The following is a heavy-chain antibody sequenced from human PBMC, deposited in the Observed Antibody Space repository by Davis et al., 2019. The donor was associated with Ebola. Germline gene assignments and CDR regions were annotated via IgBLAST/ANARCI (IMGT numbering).Heavy chain of an antibody. CDR1: DGSISGNY. CDR3: ARGRRPPNWHFGL. D-gene: IGHD3-10*01. V-gene: IGHV4-4*07. CDR2: IFPRGNI. J-gene: IGHJ2*01. Sequence: SETLSLTCTVSDGSISGNYWSWIRQPAGERLEWIGRIFPRGNIDYNPSLKSRITMAVDTSRSQFSLKLRSVTAADTAVYYCARGRRPPNWHFGLWGRGTLVIVSS.